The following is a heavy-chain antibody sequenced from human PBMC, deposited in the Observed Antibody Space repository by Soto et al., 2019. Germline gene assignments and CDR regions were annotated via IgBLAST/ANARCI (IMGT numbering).Heavy chain of an antibody. CDR1: GFTFSSYW. J-gene: IGHJ3*02. CDR3: ARVGPNRYCSSTSCYGNAFDI. CDR2: IKQDGSEK. V-gene: IGHV3-7*05. Sequence: GSLRLSCAASGFTFSSYWMSWVRQAPGKGLEWVANIKQDGSEKYYVDSVKGRFTISRDNAKNSLYLQMNSLRAEDTAVYYCARVGPNRYCSSTSCYGNAFDIWGQGTMVTVSS. D-gene: IGHD2-2*01.